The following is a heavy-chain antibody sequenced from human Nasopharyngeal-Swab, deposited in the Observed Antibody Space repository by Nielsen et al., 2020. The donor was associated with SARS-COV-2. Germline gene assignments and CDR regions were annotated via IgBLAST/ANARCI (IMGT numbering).Heavy chain of an antibody. CDR3: AREFWSGDYRAGASSLDY. CDR1: GDTLSKYG. CDR2: VSGYNDNT. J-gene: IGHJ4*02. Sequence: ASVKVSCKASGDTLSKYGISWVRQAPGQGLEWMGWVSGYNDNTDYAQTFQARVTMTRDASASTVYMELRSLRSDDTAVYYCAREFWSGDYRAGASSLDYWGQGTPVTVSS. D-gene: IGHD3-3*01. V-gene: IGHV1-18*01.